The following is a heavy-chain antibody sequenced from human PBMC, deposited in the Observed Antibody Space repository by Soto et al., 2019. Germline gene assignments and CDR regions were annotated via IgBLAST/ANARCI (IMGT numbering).Heavy chain of an antibody. D-gene: IGHD3-16*01. Sequence: QVQLVQSGAEVKKPGSSVKVSCKASGGTFSSYAISWVRQAPGQGPEWMGGIIPIFGTANYAQKFQGRVTITADESTSTAYMELSSLRSEDTAVYYCARARGEMATFKRPFDYWGQGTLVTVSS. CDR3: ARARGEMATFKRPFDY. CDR1: GGTFSSYA. V-gene: IGHV1-69*12. CDR2: IIPIFGTA. J-gene: IGHJ4*02.